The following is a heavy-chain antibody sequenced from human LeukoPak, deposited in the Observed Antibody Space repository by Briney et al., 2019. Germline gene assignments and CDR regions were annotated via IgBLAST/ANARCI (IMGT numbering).Heavy chain of an antibody. CDR2: ISYDGSNK. CDR1: GFTFSSYG. Sequence: PGGSLRLSCAASGFTFSSYGMHWVRQAPGKGLEWVAVISYDGSNKYYADSVKGRFTISRDNSKNTLYLQMNSLRAEDTAVYYCARDMGSVVVIAIRGAFDIWGQGTMVTVSS. J-gene: IGHJ3*02. CDR3: ARDMGSVVVIAIRGAFDI. V-gene: IGHV3-30*03. D-gene: IGHD2-21*01.